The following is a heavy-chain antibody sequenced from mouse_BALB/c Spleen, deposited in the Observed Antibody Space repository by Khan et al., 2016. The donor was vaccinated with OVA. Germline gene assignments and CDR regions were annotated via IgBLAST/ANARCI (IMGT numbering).Heavy chain of an antibody. CDR2: ISYSGNT. J-gene: IGHJ2*01. CDR3: ARIYEGDFDY. Sequence: EVQLQESGPGLVKPSQSLSLTCTVTGYSITSDYAWNWIRQFPGNKLEWMGYISYSGNTKYNPSLKSRISITRDTSENQFFLQLNSVTIEDTATYYCARIYEGDFDYWGQGTTLTVSS. V-gene: IGHV3-2*02. D-gene: IGHD1-1*01. CDR1: GYSITSDYA.